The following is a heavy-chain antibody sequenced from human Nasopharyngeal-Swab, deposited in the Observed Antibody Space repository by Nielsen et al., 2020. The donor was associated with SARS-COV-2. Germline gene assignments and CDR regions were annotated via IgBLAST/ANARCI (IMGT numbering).Heavy chain of an antibody. V-gene: IGHV3-30-3*01. J-gene: IGHJ3*02. D-gene: IGHD3-22*01. CDR2: ISYDGSNK. Sequence: GGSLRLSCAAYEFTFSSYWMSWVRQAPGKGLEWVALISYDGSNKYYADSVKGRFTISRDNSKNTLYLQMNSLRAEDTAVYYCAREVNAFDIWGQGTMVTVSS. CDR1: EFTFSSYW. CDR3: AREVNAFDI.